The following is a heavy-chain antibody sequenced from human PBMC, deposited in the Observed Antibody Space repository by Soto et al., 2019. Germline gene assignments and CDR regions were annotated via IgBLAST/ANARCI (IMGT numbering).Heavy chain of an antibody. Sequence: QVQLVQSGAEVKKPGSSVKVSCKASGGTFSRYAISWVRQAPGQGLEWMGGIIPIFGTANYAQKFQGRVTITADESTSTAYMELSSLRSEDTAVYYCARGGAAAAGTRNWFDPWGQGTLVTVSS. D-gene: IGHD6-13*01. CDR2: IIPIFGTA. V-gene: IGHV1-69*01. J-gene: IGHJ5*02. CDR1: GGTFSRYA. CDR3: ARGGAAAAGTRNWFDP.